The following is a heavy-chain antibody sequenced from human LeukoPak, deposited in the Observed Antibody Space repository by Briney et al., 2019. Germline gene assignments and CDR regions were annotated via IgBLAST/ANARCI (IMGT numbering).Heavy chain of an antibody. J-gene: IGHJ5*01. D-gene: IGHD4-23*01. Sequence: SETLSLTCTVPGGSISSYSWSWIRQPAGKGLEWIGRIYTSGSTNYNPSLQSRVTMSVDTSKNQFSLNLSSVTAADTAVYYCARVGGYYNWFDFWGQGTLVTVSS. CDR2: IYTSGST. CDR3: ARVGGYYNWFDF. CDR1: GGSISSYS. V-gene: IGHV4-4*07.